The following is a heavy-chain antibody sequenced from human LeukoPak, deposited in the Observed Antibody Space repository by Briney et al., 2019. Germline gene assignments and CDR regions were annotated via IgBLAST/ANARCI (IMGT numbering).Heavy chain of an antibody. J-gene: IGHJ4*02. D-gene: IGHD5-12*01. CDR3: ARAPSGHDGYFNY. CDR2: IIPIFGIA. V-gene: IGHV1-69*04. CDR1: GGTFSSYA. Sequence: SVKVSCKASGGTFSSYAISWVRQAPGQGLEWMGRIIPIFGIANYAQKFQGRVTITADKSTSTAYMELSSLRSEDTAVYYCARAPSGHDGYFNYWGQGTLVTVSS.